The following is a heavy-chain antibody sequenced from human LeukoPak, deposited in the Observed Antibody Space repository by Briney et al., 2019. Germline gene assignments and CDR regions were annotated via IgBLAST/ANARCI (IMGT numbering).Heavy chain of an antibody. D-gene: IGHD3-10*01. V-gene: IGHV4-34*01. CDR1: GGSFSGYY. Sequence: PSETLSLTCAVYGGSFSGYYWSWIRQPPGKGLEWIGEINHSGSTNYNPSLKSRVTISVDTSKNQFSLKLSSVTAADTAVYYCARGLGDHAFDIWGQGTMVTVSS. J-gene: IGHJ3*02. CDR3: ARGLGDHAFDI. CDR2: INHSGST.